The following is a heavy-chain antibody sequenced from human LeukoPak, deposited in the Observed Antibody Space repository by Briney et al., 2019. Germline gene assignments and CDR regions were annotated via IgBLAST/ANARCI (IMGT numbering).Heavy chain of an antibody. CDR1: GFTLSGYA. J-gene: IGHJ4*02. D-gene: IGHD2-21*02. CDR2: IWYDGSNK. Sequence: GGSLRLSCAASGFTLSGYAMSWVRQALGKGLEWVAVIWYDGSNKYYADSVKGRFTISRDNSKNTLYLQMNSLSAEDTAVYYCTTVRSCSGGDCYYLDYWGQGTLVTVSS. V-gene: IGHV3-33*08. CDR3: TTVRSCSGGDCYYLDY.